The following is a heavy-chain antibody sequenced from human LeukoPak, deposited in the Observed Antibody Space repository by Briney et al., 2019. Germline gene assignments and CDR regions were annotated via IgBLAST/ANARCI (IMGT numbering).Heavy chain of an antibody. Sequence: PSETLTLTCSVSGVSISSLYWSWIRQPPGKGLEWIGYIYYTGSTNYNASLGGRGTIIVEMSKNHSSLLLSTVTAADTAVYYCATHRAYSSSSPFDYWGQGTLVTVSS. V-gene: IGHV4-59*08. D-gene: IGHD6-6*01. J-gene: IGHJ4*02. CDR3: ATHRAYSSSSPFDY. CDR2: IYYTGST. CDR1: GVSISSLY.